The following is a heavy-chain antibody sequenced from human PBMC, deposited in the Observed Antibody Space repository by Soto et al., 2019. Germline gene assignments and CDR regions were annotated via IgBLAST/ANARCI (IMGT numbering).Heavy chain of an antibody. CDR3: AKNGYYDSSGYTDY. J-gene: IGHJ4*02. CDR1: GFLFSSYE. Sequence: GGSLRLSCAASGFLFSSYEMNWVRQAPGKGLEWVSYISGSGGSTYYADSVKGRFTISRDNSKNTLYLQMNSLRAEDTAVYYCAKNGYYDSSGYTDYWGQGTLVTVSS. CDR2: ISGSGGST. V-gene: IGHV3-23*01. D-gene: IGHD3-22*01.